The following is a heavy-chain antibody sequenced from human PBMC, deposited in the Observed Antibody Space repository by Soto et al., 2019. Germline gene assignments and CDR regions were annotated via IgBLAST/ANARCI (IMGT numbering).Heavy chain of an antibody. V-gene: IGHV3-23*01. D-gene: IGHD6-13*01. CDR3: AKDRDGAATGPTKFYGMDV. Sequence: EVQLLESGGGLVQPGWSLRLSCAASGFTFSSYAMSWVRQAPGKGREWVSVISGSGDSTYYADSVRGRFTISRDNSKNTLYLQMNSLRAEDTSVYYCAKDRDGAATGPTKFYGMDVWGQGTTVTVSS. CDR2: ISGSGDST. J-gene: IGHJ6*02. CDR1: GFTFSSYA.